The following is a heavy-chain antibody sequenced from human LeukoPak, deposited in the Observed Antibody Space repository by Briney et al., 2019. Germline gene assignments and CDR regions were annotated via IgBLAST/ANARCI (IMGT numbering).Heavy chain of an antibody. CDR3: ARPNWNDLHFDY. V-gene: IGHV4-4*07. D-gene: IGHD1-1*01. J-gene: IGHJ4*02. Sequence: SETLSLTCTVSGGSISSYDWSWIRQPAGKGLEWIGRTYTSGSTYYNPSLKSRVTISVDTSKNQFSLRLSSVTAADTAVYYCARPNWNDLHFDYWGQGTLVTVSS. CDR2: TYTSGST. CDR1: GGSISSYD.